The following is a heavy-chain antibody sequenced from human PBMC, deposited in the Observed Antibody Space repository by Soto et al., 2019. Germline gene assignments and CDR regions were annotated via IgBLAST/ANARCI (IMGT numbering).Heavy chain of an antibody. CDR2: INHSGST. D-gene: IGHD2-2*01. CDR1: GGSFSGYY. V-gene: IGHV4-34*01. Sequence: SETLSLTCAVYGGSFSGYYWSWIRQPPGKGLEWIGEINHSGSTNYNPSLKSRVTISVDTSKNQFSLKLSSVTAADTAVYYCARDLRHCSSTRCPLVWFDPWGQGTLVTVSS. CDR3: ARDLRHCSSTRCPLVWFDP. J-gene: IGHJ5*02.